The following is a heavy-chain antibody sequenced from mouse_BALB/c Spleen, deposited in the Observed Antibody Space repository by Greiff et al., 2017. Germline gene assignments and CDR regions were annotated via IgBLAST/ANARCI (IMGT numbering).Heavy chain of an antibody. CDR3: ARFGNSHYFDY. D-gene: IGHD2-1*01. V-gene: IGHV1-26*01. CDR1: GYSFTGYY. CDR2: INPYNGAT. Sequence: EVQLQQSGPELVKPGASVKISCKASGYSFTGYYMHWVKQSHVKSLEWIGRINPYNGATSYNQNFKDKASLTVDKSSSTAYMELHSLTSEDSAVYYCARFGNSHYFDYWGQGTTLTVSS. J-gene: IGHJ2*01.